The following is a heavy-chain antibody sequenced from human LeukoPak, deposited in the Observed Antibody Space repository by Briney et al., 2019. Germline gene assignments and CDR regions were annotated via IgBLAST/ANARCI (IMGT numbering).Heavy chain of an antibody. Sequence: KSLRLSCSVSGFTFSRFPFHWGRQAPGKGLEWVAAISTDGSYKYHGDSVKGRFTISRDNPMNTLYLQMNGLRPDDTAVYYCARSLIPGRWYFDLWGRGTLVTVSS. CDR2: ISTDGSYK. CDR1: GFTFSRFP. CDR3: ARSLIPGRWYFDL. V-gene: IGHV3-30*14. J-gene: IGHJ2*01. D-gene: IGHD3-16*01.